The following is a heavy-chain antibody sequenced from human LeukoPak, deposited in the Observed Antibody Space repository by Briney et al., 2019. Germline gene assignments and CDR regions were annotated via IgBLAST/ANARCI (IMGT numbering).Heavy chain of an antibody. D-gene: IGHD1-26*01. Sequence: GGSLRLSCAASGFTFSSYAMSWVRQAPGKGLEWVSAISGSGGSTYYADSVKGRFTISRDNSKHTLYLQMNSLRAEDTAVYYCAKDQWELLGYFDYWGQGTLVTVSS. CDR1: GFTFSSYA. V-gene: IGHV3-23*01. J-gene: IGHJ4*02. CDR3: AKDQWELLGYFDY. CDR2: ISGSGGST.